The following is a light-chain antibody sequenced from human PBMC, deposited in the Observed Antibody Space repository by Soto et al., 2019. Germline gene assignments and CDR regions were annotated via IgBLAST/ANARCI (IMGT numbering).Light chain of an antibody. Sequence: DTQRRQSPSTLSGSVGDRVTITCRAIQTISSWLAWYQQKPGKAPKLLIYKASTLKSGVPSRFSGSGSGTEFTLTISSLQPDDFATYYCQHYNSYSEAFGQGTKVDI. CDR3: QHYNSYSEA. CDR1: QTISSW. CDR2: KAS. V-gene: IGKV1-5*03. J-gene: IGKJ1*01.